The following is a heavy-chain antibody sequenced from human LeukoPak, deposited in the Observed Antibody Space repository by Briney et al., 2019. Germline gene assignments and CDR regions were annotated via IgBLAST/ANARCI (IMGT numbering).Heavy chain of an antibody. J-gene: IGHJ4*02. CDR1: GGSFSTYY. Sequence: SXTLSLTCAVYGGSFSTYYRNWIRQPPGKGLEWIGEINHSGINNYNPSLKTRPILSVDTSKKQSSLRLTSVTAADTAVYYCARGEPGGRDYWGQGTLVTVSS. V-gene: IGHV4-34*01. CDR2: INHSGIN. D-gene: IGHD3-10*01. CDR3: ARGEPGGRDY.